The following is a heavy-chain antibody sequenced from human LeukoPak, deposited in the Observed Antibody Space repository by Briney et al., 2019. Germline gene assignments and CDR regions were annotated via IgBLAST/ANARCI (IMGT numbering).Heavy chain of an antibody. CDR1: GYTFTSYY. CDR2: INPSGGST. D-gene: IGHD1-26*01. V-gene: IGHV1-46*01. J-gene: IGHJ4*02. CDR3: ASDSGSHSNFDY. Sequence: ASVKVSCKASGYTFTSYYMHWVRQAPGQGLEWMGIINPSGGSTSYAQKFQGRVTMTTDTSTSTAYMELRSLRSDDTAVYYCASDSGSHSNFDYWGQGTLVTVSS.